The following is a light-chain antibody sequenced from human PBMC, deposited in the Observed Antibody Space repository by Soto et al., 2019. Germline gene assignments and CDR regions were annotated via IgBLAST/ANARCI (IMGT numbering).Light chain of an antibody. J-gene: IGKJ4*01. CDR1: QSVSSSY. Sequence: IVLTQSPGTLSLSPWERATLSCRASQSVSSSYLAWYQQKPGQAPRLLIYGASSRATGIPDRFSGSGAGTEFTLTISSLQSEDFAVYYCQQYNKWPPLTFGGGTKVDIK. CDR2: GAS. V-gene: IGKV3-20*01. CDR3: QQYNKWPPLT.